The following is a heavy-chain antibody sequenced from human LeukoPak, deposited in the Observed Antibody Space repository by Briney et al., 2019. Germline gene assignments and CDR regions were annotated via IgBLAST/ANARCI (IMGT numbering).Heavy chain of an antibody. CDR1: GGSISSSGKY. J-gene: IGHJ5*02. CDR3: ARGLGTYYSFLSGWFDP. V-gene: IGHV4-31*03. D-gene: IGHD1-26*01. CDR2: IDYSGSA. Sequence: PSETLSLTCTVSGGSISSSGKYWNWIRQYPGKGLEWIGYIDYSGSAYYNPSLRSRVTISIGKSQNQFSLKLSSMTAADTAVYFCARGLGTYYSFLSGWFDPWGQGTLVTVSS.